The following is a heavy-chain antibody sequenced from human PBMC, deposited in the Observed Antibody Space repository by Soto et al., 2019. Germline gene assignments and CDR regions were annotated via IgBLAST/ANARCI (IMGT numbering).Heavy chain of an antibody. Sequence: GGSLRLSCAASGFTFSSYAMHWVRQAPGKGLEWVAVISYDGSNKYYADSVKGRFTISRDNSKNTLYLQMNSLRAEDTAVYYCARYSSGWSGGLDAFDIWGQGTMVTVSS. D-gene: IGHD6-19*01. J-gene: IGHJ3*02. V-gene: IGHV3-30-3*01. CDR3: ARYSSGWSGGLDAFDI. CDR2: ISYDGSNK. CDR1: GFTFSSYA.